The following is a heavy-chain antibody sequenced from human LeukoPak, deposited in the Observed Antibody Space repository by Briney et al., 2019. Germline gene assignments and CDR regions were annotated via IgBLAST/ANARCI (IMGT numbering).Heavy chain of an antibody. CDR2: INPNSGGT. V-gene: IGHV1-2*02. Sequence: ASVKVSCKASGYTFTCYYMHWVRQAPGQGLEWMGWINPNSGGTNYAQKFQGRVTMTRDTSISTAYMELSRLRSDDTAVYYCAREDYGDYAALDYWGQGTLVTVSS. J-gene: IGHJ4*02. D-gene: IGHD4-17*01. CDR3: AREDYGDYAALDY. CDR1: GYTFTCYY.